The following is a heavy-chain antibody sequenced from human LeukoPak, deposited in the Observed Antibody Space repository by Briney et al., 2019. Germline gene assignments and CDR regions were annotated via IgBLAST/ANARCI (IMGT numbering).Heavy chain of an antibody. CDR2: IYTSGST. Sequence: SETLSLTCTVSGGSISSYYWSWIRQPAGKGLEWLGRIYTSGSTNYNPSLKSRVTMSVDTSKNQFSLKLSSVTAADTAVYYCARDESSSWFDAFDIWGQGTMVTVSS. J-gene: IGHJ3*02. CDR1: GGSISSYY. CDR3: ARDESSSWFDAFDI. V-gene: IGHV4-4*07. D-gene: IGHD6-13*01.